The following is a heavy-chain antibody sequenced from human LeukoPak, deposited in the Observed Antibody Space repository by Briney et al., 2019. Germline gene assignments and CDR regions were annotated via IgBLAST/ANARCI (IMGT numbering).Heavy chain of an antibody. CDR3: ATRGFRGPYP. Sequence: ASVKVSCTVSGYTLTDLSMHWVRQAPGKGLEWMGGFDPEDGETIYAQKFQGRVTMTEDTSTDTAYMELSSLRSEDTAVYYCATRGFRGPYPWGQGTLVTVSS. D-gene: IGHD3-10*01. CDR2: FDPEDGET. CDR1: GYTLTDLS. V-gene: IGHV1-24*01. J-gene: IGHJ5*02.